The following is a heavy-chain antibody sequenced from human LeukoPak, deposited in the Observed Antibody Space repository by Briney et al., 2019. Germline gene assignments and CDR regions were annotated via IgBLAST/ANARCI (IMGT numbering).Heavy chain of an antibody. J-gene: IGHJ4*02. V-gene: IGHV3-30*04. D-gene: IGHD6-19*01. CDR2: ISYDGRDE. CDR3: AREDRGWYPAY. Sequence: RSLRLSCAASGFSFGDYAMHWVRQAPGKGLEWVALISYDGRDEYYADSVKGRFTISRDNPKNTVSLQMNSPRPEDTAVYYCAREDRGWYPAYWGQGTLVTVSS. CDR1: GFSFGDYA.